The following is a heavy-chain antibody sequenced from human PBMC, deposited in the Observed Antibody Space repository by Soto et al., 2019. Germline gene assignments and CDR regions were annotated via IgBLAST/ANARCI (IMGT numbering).Heavy chain of an antibody. V-gene: IGHV3-66*01. J-gene: IGHJ6*02. CDR1: GFPVSSNY. CDR2: IYSAGNT. CDR3: ARDFVVGGPTINYYYGMDV. Sequence: PGGSLRLSCAASGFPVSSNYMSWVRQAPGKGLEWISIIYSAGNTYYADSVKGRFTISRENSKNTLYLQMNSLGAEDTAVYYCARDFVVGGPTINYYYGMDVWGQGTTVTVSS. D-gene: IGHD1-26*01.